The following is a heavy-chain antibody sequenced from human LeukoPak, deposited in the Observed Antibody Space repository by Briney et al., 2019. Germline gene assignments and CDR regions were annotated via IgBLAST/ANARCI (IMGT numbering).Heavy chain of an antibody. V-gene: IGHV1-2*02. CDR3: ARSAVWFGELVGAFDI. D-gene: IGHD3-10*01. CDR1: GYTFTGYY. J-gene: IGHJ3*02. CDR2: INPNSGGT. Sequence: ASVKVSCKASGYTFTGYYMHWVRQAPGQGLEWMGWINPNSGGTNYAQKFQGRVTMTRDTSISTAYMELSRLRSDDTAVYYCARSAVWFGELVGAFDIWGQGTMVTVSS.